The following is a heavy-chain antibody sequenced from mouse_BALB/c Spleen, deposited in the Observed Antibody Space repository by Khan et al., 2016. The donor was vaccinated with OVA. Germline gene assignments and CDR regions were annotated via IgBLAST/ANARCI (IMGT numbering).Heavy chain of an antibody. CDR2: IYPGGDST. Sequence: QVQLQQSGPELVKPGASVKMSCKASGCTFSDYVINWVRQRTGQGLEWIGQIYPGGDSTYYNEMFKGKATLTADKSSNTAYMQLSSLTSEDSAVYFCARSGYGSLVYWGQGATLTVSS. J-gene: IGHJ2*01. CDR1: GCTFSDYV. CDR3: ARSGYGSLVY. V-gene: IGHV1-77*01. D-gene: IGHD1-1*01.